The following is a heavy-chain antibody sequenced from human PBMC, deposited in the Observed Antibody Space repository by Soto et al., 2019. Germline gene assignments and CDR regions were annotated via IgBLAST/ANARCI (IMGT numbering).Heavy chain of an antibody. CDR3: ARAYYDLWSGYYTSNWFDP. CDR1: GYTFTSYG. V-gene: IGHV1-18*01. CDR2: ISAYNGNT. D-gene: IGHD3-3*01. Sequence: ASVKVSCKASGYTFTSYGISWVRQAPGQGLEWMGWISAYNGNTNYAQKLQGRVTMTTDTSTSTAYMELRSLRSDDTAVYYCARAYYDLWSGYYTSNWFDPWGQGTLVTVSS. J-gene: IGHJ5*02.